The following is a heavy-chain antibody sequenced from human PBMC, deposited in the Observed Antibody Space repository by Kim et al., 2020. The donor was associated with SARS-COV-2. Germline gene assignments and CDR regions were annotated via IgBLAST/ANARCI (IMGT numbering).Heavy chain of an antibody. CDR2: IWYDGSIK. CDR3: ARWDLDY. Sequence: GGSLRLSCAASGFTFSHHGMHWVRQAPGKGLEWVAVIWYDGSIKYYPDSVKGRFTISRDNSKNTLYLEMNSLRDEDTAIYYCARWDLDYWGQGTPVTVS. V-gene: IGHV3-33*01. J-gene: IGHJ4*02. CDR1: GFTFSHHG. D-gene: IGHD1-26*01.